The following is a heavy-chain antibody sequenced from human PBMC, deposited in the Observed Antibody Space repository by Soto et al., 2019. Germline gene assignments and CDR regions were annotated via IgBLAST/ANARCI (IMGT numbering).Heavy chain of an antibody. CDR3: ARLKADNNNYCYYYMDV. D-gene: IGHD1-1*01. V-gene: IGHV3-30*03. Sequence: GGSLRLSCAASGFAFSNYGMFWVRQAPGKGLEWVAAILYDGSLQFYADSVKGRFTISRDNPKNTLYLQMNSLRAEDTAVYYCARLKADNNNYCYYYMDVWGKGTTVTVSS. J-gene: IGHJ6*03. CDR2: ILYDGSLQ. CDR1: GFAFSNYG.